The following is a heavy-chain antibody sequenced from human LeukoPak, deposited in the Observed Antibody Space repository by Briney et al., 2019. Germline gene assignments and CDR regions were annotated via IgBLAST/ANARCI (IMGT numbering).Heavy chain of an antibody. D-gene: IGHD6-19*01. Sequence: KPSETLSLTCTVSSVSISSRNYYWGWIRQPPGKGLVWIGSFYYGGSTQYSPSLKSRVTISVDTSKNQFSLKLSPVTAADTAVYYCARHKFGSGWSPFDFWGQGTLVTVSS. CDR3: ARHKFGSGWSPFDF. CDR1: SVSISSRNYY. J-gene: IGHJ4*02. V-gene: IGHV4-39*01. CDR2: FYYGGST.